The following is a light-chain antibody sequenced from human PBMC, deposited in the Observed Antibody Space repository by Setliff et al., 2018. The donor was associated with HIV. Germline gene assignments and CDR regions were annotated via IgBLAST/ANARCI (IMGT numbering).Light chain of an antibody. CDR2: TNS. Sequence: QSVLTQPPSASGTPGQRVTISCSGSNSNIGTNTVNWYQQLPGAAPKLLIYTNSHRPSGVPDRFSGSKSGTSASLAISGLRSEDEADYYCASWDDSLEEYVFGTGTKVTVL. CDR1: NSNIGTNT. CDR3: ASWDDSLEEYV. J-gene: IGLJ1*01. V-gene: IGLV1-44*01.